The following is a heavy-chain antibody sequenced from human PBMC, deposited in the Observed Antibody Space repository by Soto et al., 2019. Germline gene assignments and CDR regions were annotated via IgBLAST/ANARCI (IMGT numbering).Heavy chain of an antibody. CDR3: AKHDNDDTIFGVVTEDYYYYGMDV. CDR1: GFTFSSYA. D-gene: IGHD3-3*01. J-gene: IGHJ6*02. Sequence: EVQLLESGGGLVQPGGSLRLSCAASGFTFSSYAMSWVRQAPGKGLEWVSAISGSGGSTYYADSVKGRFTISRDTYKNTLYLQMNSLRAEDTAVYYCAKHDNDDTIFGVVTEDYYYYGMDVWGQGTTVTVSS. V-gene: IGHV3-23*01. CDR2: ISGSGGST.